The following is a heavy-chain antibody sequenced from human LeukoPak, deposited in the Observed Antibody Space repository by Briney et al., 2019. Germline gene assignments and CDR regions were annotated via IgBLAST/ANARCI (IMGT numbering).Heavy chain of an antibody. Sequence: GGSLRLSCAASGYTFSSHGLTWVRQAPGKGQEWVSTINGAGDNTYYAETVKGRFTISRDNSKNTLYLQMHSLRAEDTAIYYCAKVSVCYGCYLDYWGQGTLVTVS. D-gene: IGHD3-16*01. CDR1: GYTFSSHG. CDR3: AKVSVCYGCYLDY. J-gene: IGHJ4*02. V-gene: IGHV3-23*01. CDR2: INGAGDNT.